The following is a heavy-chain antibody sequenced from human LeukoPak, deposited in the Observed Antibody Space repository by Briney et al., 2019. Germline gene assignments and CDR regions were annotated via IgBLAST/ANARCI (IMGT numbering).Heavy chain of an antibody. J-gene: IGHJ4*02. D-gene: IGHD3-10*01. CDR3: ARDGSGSYEPPGVDY. CDR1: GGTFSSYA. Sequence: GASVKVSCKASGGTFSSYAISWVRQAPGQGLEWMGWINPNSGGTNYAQKFQGRVTMTRDTSISTAYMELSRLRSDDTAVYYCARDGSGSYEPPGVDYWGQGTLVTVSS. CDR2: INPNSGGT. V-gene: IGHV1-2*02.